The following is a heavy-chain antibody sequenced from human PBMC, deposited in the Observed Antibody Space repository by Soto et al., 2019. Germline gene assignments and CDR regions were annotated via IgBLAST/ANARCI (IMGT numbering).Heavy chain of an antibody. CDR1: GFSYSSYW. CDR3: TRRRILRFLKWRPYGLGV. J-gene: IGHJ6*02. CDR2: IDPFDYQT. V-gene: IGHV5-10-1*01. Sequence: GESLKISCKGSGFSYSSYWVTWVRQTPGKGLVGVGRIDPFDYQTKYGPPYEGHVTISADKSISTAYLAWNSLKASDTAIYYGTRRRILRFLKWRPYGLGVWGEWTTVT. D-gene: IGHD3-3*01.